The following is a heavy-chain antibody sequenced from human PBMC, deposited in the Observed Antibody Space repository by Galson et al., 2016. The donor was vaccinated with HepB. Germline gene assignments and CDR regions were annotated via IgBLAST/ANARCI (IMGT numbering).Heavy chain of an antibody. Sequence: SVKVSCKASGYTFTSYDINWVRQATGQGLEWMGWMNPKSGNTGYAQKFQGRVTMTRNTSMTTAYMELSSLRSEDTAVYYCARNITMVGPGRIYGLDVWGQGTTVTVSS. V-gene: IGHV1-8*01. D-gene: IGHD3-10*02. CDR3: ARNITMVGPGRIYGLDV. CDR1: GYTFTSYD. CDR2: MNPKSGNT. J-gene: IGHJ6*02.